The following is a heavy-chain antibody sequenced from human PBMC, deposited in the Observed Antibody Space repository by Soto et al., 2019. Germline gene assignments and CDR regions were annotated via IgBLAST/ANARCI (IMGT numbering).Heavy chain of an antibody. CDR3: ARHVSSSWVYYYMDV. D-gene: IGHD6-6*01. V-gene: IGHV4-39*01. CDR2: IYYSGST. J-gene: IGHJ6*03. Sequence: PSESLALASTVSGGSISSCSYYWGWIRQPPGKGLEWIGSIYYSGSTYYNPSLKSRVTISVDTSKNQFSLKLSSVTAADTAVYYCARHVSSSWVYYYMDVWGKGTTVTVSS. CDR1: GGSISSCSYY.